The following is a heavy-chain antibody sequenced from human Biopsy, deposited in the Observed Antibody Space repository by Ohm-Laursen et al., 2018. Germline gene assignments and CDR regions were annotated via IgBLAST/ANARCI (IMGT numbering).Heavy chain of an antibody. CDR2: INPKSGVT. J-gene: IGHJ2*01. CDR3: ARGRRHCSGTCSRWYFDL. D-gene: IGHD2-2*01. V-gene: IGHV1-2*02. CDR1: GYTFTAFS. Sequence: ASVKVSCKPFGYTFTAFSVHWLRQAPGQGLEWMGWINPKSGVTDYPQNFQGRVSMTRDTSISTAYMDLSRLRSDDTAVYYCARGRRHCSGTCSRWYFDLWGRGTLVTVSS.